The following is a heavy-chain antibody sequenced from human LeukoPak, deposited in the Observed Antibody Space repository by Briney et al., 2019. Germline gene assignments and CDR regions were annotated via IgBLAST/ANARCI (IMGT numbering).Heavy chain of an antibody. CDR1: GYSFTSYW. Sequence: GESLKISCKGSGYSFTSYWIGWGRPMPGKGRGWMGIIYPGDSDTRYSPSFQGQVTISADKSISTAYLQWSSLKASDTAMYYCARQGRFDSGSYPDYWGQGTLVTVSS. J-gene: IGHJ4*02. V-gene: IGHV5-51*01. D-gene: IGHD3-10*01. CDR3: ARQGRFDSGSYPDY. CDR2: IYPGDSDT.